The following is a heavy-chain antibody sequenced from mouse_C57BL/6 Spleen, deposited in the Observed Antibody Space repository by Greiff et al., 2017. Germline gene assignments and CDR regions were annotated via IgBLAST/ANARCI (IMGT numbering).Heavy chain of an antibody. CDR2: IGPSDSYT. Sequence: VQLQQPGAELVMPGASVKLSCTASGYTFTSYWMHWVKQRPGQGLEWIGEIGPSDSYTNYNQKFKGKFTMTVDTSSSTAYLQLSSLTSEDSAVYYCARTLDYYAMDYWGQGTSVTVSS. CDR1: GYTFTSYW. V-gene: IGHV1-69*01. CDR3: ARTLDYYAMDY. D-gene: IGHD6-1*01. J-gene: IGHJ4*01.